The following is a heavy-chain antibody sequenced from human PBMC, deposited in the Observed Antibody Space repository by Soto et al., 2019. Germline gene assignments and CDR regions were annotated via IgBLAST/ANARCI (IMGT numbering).Heavy chain of an antibody. Sequence: GESLKISCKGSGYSFTSYWISWVRQMPGKGLEWMGRIDPSDSYTNYSPSFQGHVTISADKSISTAYLQWSSLKASDTAMYYCARHPASVAVYSGYDHPYGMDVWGQGTTVTVSS. CDR3: ARHPASVAVYSGYDHPYGMDV. V-gene: IGHV5-10-1*01. J-gene: IGHJ6*02. CDR1: GYSFTSYW. CDR2: IDPSDSYT. D-gene: IGHD5-12*01.